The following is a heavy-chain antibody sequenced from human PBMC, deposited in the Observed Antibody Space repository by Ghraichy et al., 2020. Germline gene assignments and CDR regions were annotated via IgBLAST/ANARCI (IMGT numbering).Heavy chain of an antibody. J-gene: IGHJ6*02. D-gene: IGHD3-10*01. Sequence: ASVKVSCKASGYTFTSYDINWVRQATGQGLEWMGWMNPNSGNTGYAQKFQGRVTMTRNTSISTASMELSSLRSEDTAVYYCARGARVLLWFGESYGMDVWGQGTTVTVSS. CDR3: ARGARVLLWFGESYGMDV. CDR1: GYTFTSYD. CDR2: MNPNSGNT. V-gene: IGHV1-8*01.